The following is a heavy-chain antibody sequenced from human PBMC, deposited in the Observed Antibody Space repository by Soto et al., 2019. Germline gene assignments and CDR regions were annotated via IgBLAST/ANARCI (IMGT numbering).Heavy chain of an antibody. CDR2: IKSKTDGGTA. D-gene: IGHD3-9*01. V-gene: IGHV3-15*01. CDR1: GFNLSHPW. J-gene: IGHJ4*02. CDR3: TTGIYYDILTGYHNVAY. Sequence: GGSLRLSCVASGFNLSHPWMTWVRQAAGKGLEWVGRIKSKTDGGTADYAAPVKGRATISRDDSKNTVYLQMNSLKTEDTAVYYCTTGIYYDILTGYHNVAYWGQGALVTAPQ.